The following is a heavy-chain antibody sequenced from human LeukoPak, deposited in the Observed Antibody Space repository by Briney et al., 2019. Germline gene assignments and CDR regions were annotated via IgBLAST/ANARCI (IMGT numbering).Heavy chain of an antibody. D-gene: IGHD3-3*01. Sequence: SETLSLTCTVSGGSISRGGYYWSWIRQPPGKGLEWIGYIYHSGSTYYNPSLKSRVTISVDRSKNQFSLKLSSVTAADTAVYYCARDGITDGYWGQGTLVTVSS. CDR1: GGSISRGGYY. CDR2: IYHSGST. CDR3: ARDGITDGY. V-gene: IGHV4-30-2*01. J-gene: IGHJ4*02.